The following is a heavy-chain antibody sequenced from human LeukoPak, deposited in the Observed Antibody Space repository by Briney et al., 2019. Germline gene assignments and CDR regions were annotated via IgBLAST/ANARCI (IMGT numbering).Heavy chain of an antibody. J-gene: IGHJ4*02. CDR3: ARATATTLVFFDY. CDR1: GGSISSGDYY. CDR2: IYYSGST. V-gene: IGHV4-30-4*08. Sequence: PSETLSLTCTVSGGSISSGDYYWSWIRQPPGKGLEWIGYIYYSGSTYYNPSLKSRVTISVDTSKNQFSLKLSSVTAADTAVYYCARATATTLVFFDYWGQGTLVTVSS. D-gene: IGHD4-11*01.